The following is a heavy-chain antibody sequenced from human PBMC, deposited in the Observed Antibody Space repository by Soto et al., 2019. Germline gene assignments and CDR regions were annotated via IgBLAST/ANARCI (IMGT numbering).Heavy chain of an antibody. CDR1: GASINNYY. CDR2: ISYSGST. Sequence: SETLSLTCTVSGASINNYYWSWFRQPPGKGLEWIGYISYSGSTSYNPSLKSRVTIALDASKNQFSLKLSSVTAADTAVYYCARHARYNDYWGQGTLVTVSS. CDR3: ARHARYNDY. J-gene: IGHJ4*02. V-gene: IGHV4-59*08. D-gene: IGHD1-20*01.